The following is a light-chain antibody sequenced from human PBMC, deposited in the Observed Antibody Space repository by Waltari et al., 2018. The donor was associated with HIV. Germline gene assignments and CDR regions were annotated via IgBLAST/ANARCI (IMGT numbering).Light chain of an antibody. J-gene: IGLJ2*01. CDR2: HDD. V-gene: IGLV1-36*01. CDR3: ATWDDGLNALL. CDR1: SSNLGSHA. Sequence: QSVLTQSPSVSEAPGQRVTISCSGNSSNLGSHAVTWFRQSPGKPPKLLVYHDDLILSGVSDRLSASKSGTLASLAINDLQSEDESLYYCATWDDGLNALLFGGGTKVTVL.